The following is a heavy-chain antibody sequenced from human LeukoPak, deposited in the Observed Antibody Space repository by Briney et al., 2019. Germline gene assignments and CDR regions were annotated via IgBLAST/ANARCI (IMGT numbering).Heavy chain of an antibody. CDR2: INPSVGST. Sequence: ASVKVSCKASGYTYTNYFMHWLRQAPGQGLEWMGLINPSVGSTSYVQKFQGRVTMTRDTSTSTFYMDLSSLRSEDTAVYYCARRFAEQWLDYFDYWGQGTLVTVSS. J-gene: IGHJ4*02. CDR1: GYTYTNYF. V-gene: IGHV1-46*01. CDR3: ARRFAEQWLDYFDY. D-gene: IGHD6-19*01.